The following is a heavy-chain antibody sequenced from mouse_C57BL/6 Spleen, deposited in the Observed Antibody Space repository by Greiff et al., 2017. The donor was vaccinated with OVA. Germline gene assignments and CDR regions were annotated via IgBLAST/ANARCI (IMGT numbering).Heavy chain of an antibody. J-gene: IGHJ1*03. CDR3: ARNPLITTVVDWYFDV. V-gene: IGHV2-2*01. Sequence: VKLVESGPGLVQPSQSLSITCTVSGFSLTSYGVHWVRQSPGKGLEWLGVIWSGGSTDYNAAFISRLSISKDNSKSQGYFKMNSLQADDTAIYYCARNPLITTVVDWYFDVWGTGTTVTVSS. CDR2: IWSGGST. CDR1: GFSLTSYG. D-gene: IGHD1-1*01.